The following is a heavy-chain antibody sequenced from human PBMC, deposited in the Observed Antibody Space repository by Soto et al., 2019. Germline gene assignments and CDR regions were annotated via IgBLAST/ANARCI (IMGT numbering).Heavy chain of an antibody. CDR3: ARATRAARAVDY. CDR2: ISSSSSYI. D-gene: IGHD6-6*01. Sequence: GGSLRLSCAASGFTFSSYSMNWVRQAPGKGLEWVSSISSSSSYIYYADSVKGRFTISRDNAKNSLYLQMNSLRAEDTAVYYCARATRAARAVDYWGQGTLVTVSS. CDR1: GFTFSSYS. V-gene: IGHV3-21*01. J-gene: IGHJ4*02.